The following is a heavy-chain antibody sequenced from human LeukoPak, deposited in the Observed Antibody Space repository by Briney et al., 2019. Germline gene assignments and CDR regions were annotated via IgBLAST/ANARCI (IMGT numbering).Heavy chain of an antibody. Sequence: SETLSLTCTVSGGSINNYYWSWIRQPPGKAVEWIGYVYYTGSTNYNPSLKSRVTISADSSKTQFSLNLRSATAADTAVYFCARDSRYASGRAFDNWGQGTLVTVSS. CDR2: VYYTGST. J-gene: IGHJ4*02. CDR1: GGSINNYY. V-gene: IGHV4-59*01. CDR3: ARDSRYASGRAFDN. D-gene: IGHD6-19*01.